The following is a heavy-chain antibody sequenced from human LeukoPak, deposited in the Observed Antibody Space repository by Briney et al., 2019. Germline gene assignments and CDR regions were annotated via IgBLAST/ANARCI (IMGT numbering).Heavy chain of an antibody. V-gene: IGHV5-51*01. CDR2: IYPDDSDT. Sequence: GESLKISCKGSGYNFANYRIGWVRQMPGKGLEWMGIIYPDDSDTTYSPSFQGQVTISVDKSINTAYLQWSSLKASDTAMYYCARVPLGYCSSTSCYWDAFDIWGQGTMVTVSS. J-gene: IGHJ3*02. CDR1: GYNFANYR. CDR3: ARVPLGYCSSTSCYWDAFDI. D-gene: IGHD2-2*01.